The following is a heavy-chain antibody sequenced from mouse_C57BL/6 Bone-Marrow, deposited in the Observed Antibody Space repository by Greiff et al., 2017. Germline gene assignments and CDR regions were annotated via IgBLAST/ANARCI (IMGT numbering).Heavy chain of an antibody. CDR1: GYAFTNYL. CDR3: ARERQGVDY. D-gene: IGHD2-12*01. V-gene: IGHV1-54*01. J-gene: IGHJ2*01. Sequence: VQLQQSGAELVRPGTSVKVSCKASGYAFTNYLIEWVKQRPGKGLEWIGVINPGSGGTNYNEKFKGKATLTADKSSSTAYMQLSSLASEDSAVYFCARERQGVDYWGQGTTLTVSS. CDR2: INPGSGGT.